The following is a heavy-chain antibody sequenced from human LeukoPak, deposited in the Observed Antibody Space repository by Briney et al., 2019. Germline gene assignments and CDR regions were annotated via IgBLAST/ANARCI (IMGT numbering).Heavy chain of an antibody. CDR1: GFTFSDYY. V-gene: IGHV3-11*06. J-gene: IGHJ6*04. Sequence: PGGSLRLSCAASGFTFSDYYMSWIRQAPRKGLEWVSYISSSSSYTNYADSVKGRFTISRDNAKNSLYLQMNSLRAEDTAVYYCARDQKAMVTGYPLAFYYYYGMDVWGKGTTVTVSS. D-gene: IGHD5-18*01. CDR2: ISSSSSYT. CDR3: ARDQKAMVTGYPLAFYYYYGMDV.